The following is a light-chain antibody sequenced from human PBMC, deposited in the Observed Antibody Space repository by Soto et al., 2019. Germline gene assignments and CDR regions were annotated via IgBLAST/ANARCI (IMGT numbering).Light chain of an antibody. CDR3: QQYTNWPPRYT. V-gene: IGKV3-15*01. J-gene: IGKJ2*01. CDR1: QSVSSN. CDR2: GAS. Sequence: EVVRSQSPATLSVSPGERATLSCRASQSVSSNLAWYQQKPGQAPRLLIYGASTRATGIPARFSGSGSGTEFTLTISSLQFEDFAVYYCQQYTNWPPRYTFGQGTKVDIK.